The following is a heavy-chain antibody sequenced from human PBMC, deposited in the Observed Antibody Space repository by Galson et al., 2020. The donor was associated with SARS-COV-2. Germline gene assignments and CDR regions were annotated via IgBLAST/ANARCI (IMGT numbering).Heavy chain of an antibody. J-gene: IGHJ4*02. CDR3: ARDTYYDSSGYYPPPFDY. V-gene: IGHV1-46*01. CDR1: EHTFTDYY. Sequence: ASVKVSCKTSEHTFTDYYMHWVRQAPGQGLEWMGIINPSGGSTSYAQKFQGRVTMTRDTSTSTVYMELSSLRSEDTAVYYCARDTYYDSSGYYPPPFDYWGQGTLVTVSS. CDR2: INPSGGST. D-gene: IGHD3-22*01.